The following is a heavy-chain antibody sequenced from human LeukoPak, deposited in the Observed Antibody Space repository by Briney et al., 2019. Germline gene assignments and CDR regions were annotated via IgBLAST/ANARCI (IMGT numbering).Heavy chain of an antibody. J-gene: IGHJ4*02. Sequence: ASVKVSCKASGYTFTSYYMHWVRQAPGQGLEWMGIINPSGGSTSYALKFQGRVTMTRDTSTSTVYMELSSLRSEDTAVYYCATERTGIVLDYWGQGTLVTVSS. CDR1: GYTFTSYY. V-gene: IGHV1-46*03. CDR3: ATERTGIVLDY. CDR2: INPSGGST. D-gene: IGHD2/OR15-2a*01.